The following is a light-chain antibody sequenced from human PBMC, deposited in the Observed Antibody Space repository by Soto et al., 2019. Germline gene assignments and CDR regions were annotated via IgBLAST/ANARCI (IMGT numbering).Light chain of an antibody. V-gene: IGKV3-15*01. CDR2: GAS. CDR3: LQYYNWLT. Sequence: EIAMTQSPATLSVSPGERATLSCRASQSVSSSLAWYQQKPGQAPRLLISGASTRATGIPARFSGRGSGTDFPLTVSSLQSEDFAVYYCLQYYNWLTFGPGDKVEIK. CDR1: QSVSSS. J-gene: IGKJ1*01.